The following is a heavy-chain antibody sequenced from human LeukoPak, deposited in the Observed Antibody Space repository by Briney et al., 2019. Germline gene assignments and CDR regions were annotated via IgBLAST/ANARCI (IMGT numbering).Heavy chain of an antibody. Sequence: GASVKVSYKASGYTFTSYAMHWVRQAPGQRLEWMGWSNAGNGNTKYSQEFQGRFTITRDTSASTAYMELSSLRSEDMAVYYCARDGGESAVAGTHYYYGMDVWGQGTTVTVSS. CDR2: SNAGNGNT. V-gene: IGHV1-3*02. D-gene: IGHD6-19*01. CDR1: GYTFTSYA. J-gene: IGHJ6*02. CDR3: ARDGGESAVAGTHYYYGMDV.